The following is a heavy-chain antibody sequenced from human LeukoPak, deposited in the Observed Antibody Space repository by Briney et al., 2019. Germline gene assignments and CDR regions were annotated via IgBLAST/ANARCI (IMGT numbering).Heavy chain of an antibody. CDR1: GYSFTNYW. J-gene: IGHJ4*02. CDR3: ARAGTYYDILTGYSYFDY. Sequence: GESLKISCTGSGYSFTNYWIGWARQMPGKGLEWMGIIYPDDSDTRYRPSFQGQVTISADKSISTAYLQWSSLKASDTAMYYCARAGTYYDILTGYSYFDYWGQGTLVTVSS. D-gene: IGHD3-9*01. CDR2: IYPDDSDT. V-gene: IGHV5-51*01.